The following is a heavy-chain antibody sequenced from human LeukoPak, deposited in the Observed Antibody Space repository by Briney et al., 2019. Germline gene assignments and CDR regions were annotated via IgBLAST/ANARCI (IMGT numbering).Heavy chain of an antibody. V-gene: IGHV3-23*01. CDR1: GFTFSSYA. CDR3: AKDQQWLEYFDY. J-gene: IGHJ4*02. D-gene: IGHD6-19*01. CDR2: ISGSAGST. Sequence: PGGSLRLSCAASGFTFSSYAMSWVRQAPGKGLEWVSSISGSAGSTYYTDSVKGRFAISRDNSKNTLYLQMNSLRDEDTAAYYCAKDQQWLEYFDYWGQGILVTVSS.